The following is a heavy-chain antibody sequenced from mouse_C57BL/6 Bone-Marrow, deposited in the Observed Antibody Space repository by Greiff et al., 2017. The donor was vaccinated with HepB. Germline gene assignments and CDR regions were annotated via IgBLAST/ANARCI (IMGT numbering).Heavy chain of an antibody. J-gene: IGHJ1*03. Sequence: VQLQQSGPELVRPGASVKISCKAPGYTFTSRWMQWVRQRPGQGLEWIGEIFPGSGSTYYNEKFKGKATLTVDTSSSTAYMQLSSLTSEDSAVYFCARAGWYFDVWGTGTTVTVSS. V-gene: IGHV1-56*01. CDR3: ARAGWYFDV. CDR1: GYTFTSRW. CDR2: IFPGSGST.